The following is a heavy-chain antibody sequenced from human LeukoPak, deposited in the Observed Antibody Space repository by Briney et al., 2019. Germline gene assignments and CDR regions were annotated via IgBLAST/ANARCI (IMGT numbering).Heavy chain of an antibody. D-gene: IGHD2-2*01. J-gene: IGHJ6*03. CDR2: IIPIFGTA. CDR1: GYTFTSYG. CDR3: ARASRHQHMDV. V-gene: IGHV1-69*05. Sequence: SVKVSCKASGYTFTSYGISWVRQAPGQGLEWMGRIIPIFGTANYAQKFQGRVTITTDESTSTAYMELSSLRSEDTAVYYCARASRHQHMDVWGKGTTVTVSS.